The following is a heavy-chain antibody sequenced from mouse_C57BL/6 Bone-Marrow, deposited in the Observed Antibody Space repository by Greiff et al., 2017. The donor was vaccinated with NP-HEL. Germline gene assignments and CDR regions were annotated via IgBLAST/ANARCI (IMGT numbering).Heavy chain of an antibody. Sequence: EVQLVESGGGLVQPKGSLKLSCAASGFSFNTYAMNWVRQAPGKGLEWVARIRNKSNNYATYYADSVKDRFTISRDDSESMLYLQMNNLKTEDTAMYYCVRQGGTDYFDDWGKGTTLTVSS. CDR2: IRNKSNNYAT. CDR3: VRQGGTDYFDD. CDR1: GFSFNTYA. D-gene: IGHD4-1*01. J-gene: IGHJ2*01. V-gene: IGHV10-1*01.